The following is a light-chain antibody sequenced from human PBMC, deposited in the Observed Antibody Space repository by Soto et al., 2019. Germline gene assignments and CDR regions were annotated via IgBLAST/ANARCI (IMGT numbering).Light chain of an antibody. Sequence: IQLTESPAARAASVGDRGTGSCRASQNIGTYLNWYQQKSGRAPKVLISDASSLQSGVPSRFSGSGSGTYFTLTISSLHPEDHATYYCQQSYNTPLTFGGGTKVDIK. CDR3: QQSYNTPLT. V-gene: IGKV1-39*01. CDR2: DAS. J-gene: IGKJ4*01. CDR1: QNIGTY.